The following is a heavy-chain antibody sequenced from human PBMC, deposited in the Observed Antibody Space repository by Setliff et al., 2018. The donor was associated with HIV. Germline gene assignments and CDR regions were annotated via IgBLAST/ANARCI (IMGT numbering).Heavy chain of an antibody. CDR2: IIPIFGTA. CDR1: GGTFSSYA. J-gene: IGHJ3*02. V-gene: IGHV1-69*05. D-gene: IGHD3-10*01. Sequence: GASVKVSCKASGGTFSSYAISWVRQAPGQGLEWMGGIIPIFGTANYAQKFQGRVTITTDESTSTAYMELSSLRSEDTAVYYCARDRALWFGEFVSGRAFDIWGQGTMVTVSS. CDR3: ARDRALWFGEFVSGRAFDI.